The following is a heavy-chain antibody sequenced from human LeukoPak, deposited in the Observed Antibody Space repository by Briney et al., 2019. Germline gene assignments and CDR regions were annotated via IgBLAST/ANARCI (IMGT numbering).Heavy chain of an antibody. CDR2: ISSSSSTI. J-gene: IGHJ4*02. Sequence: GRSLRLSCAASGFTFSSYSMNWVRQAPGKGLEWVSYISSSSSTIYYADSVKGRFTISRDNAKNSLYLQMNSLRAEDTAVYYCARGPEMATMGFDYWGQGTLVTVSS. D-gene: IGHD5-24*01. V-gene: IGHV3-48*04. CDR3: ARGPEMATMGFDY. CDR1: GFTFSSYS.